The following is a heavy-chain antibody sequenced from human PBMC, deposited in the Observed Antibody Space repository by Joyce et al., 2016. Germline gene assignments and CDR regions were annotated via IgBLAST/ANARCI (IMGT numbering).Heavy chain of an antibody. D-gene: IGHD3-9*01. V-gene: IGHV2-5*01. CDR1: GFSLKTRGVR. CDR2: ISWNEAT. Sequence: QISLKESGPTLVKPTQTLTLTCNCSGFSLKTRGVRVGWIRHSPGKALEWLALISWNEATQYSPALKNRLTITKDTSGNHVVLTMTKMDPVDTATYYCAHSPSFDLFTGHDFDYWGQGTLVTVPS. J-gene: IGHJ4*02. CDR3: AHSPSFDLFTGHDFDY.